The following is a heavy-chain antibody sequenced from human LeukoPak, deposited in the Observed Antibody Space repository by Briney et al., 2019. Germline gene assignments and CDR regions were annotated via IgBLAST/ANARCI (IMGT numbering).Heavy chain of an antibody. CDR2: IDSDGSDT. Sequence: PGGSLRLSCAASGFTFSSYWMHWVRQAPGKGLVWVGRIDSDGSDTIYADSVKGRFTVSSDNAKNTLYLQMNSLRAEDTAVYFCAGGGFSHGFDVWGQGTVVTVSS. J-gene: IGHJ3*01. D-gene: IGHD5-12*01. CDR3: AGGGFSHGFDV. CDR1: GFTFSSYW. V-gene: IGHV3-74*01.